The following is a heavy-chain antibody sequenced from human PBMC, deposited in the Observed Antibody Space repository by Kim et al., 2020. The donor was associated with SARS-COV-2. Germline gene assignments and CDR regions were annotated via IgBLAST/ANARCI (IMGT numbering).Heavy chain of an antibody. CDR2: IITGPGLP. J-gene: IGHJ4*01. Sequence: SVKVSCKSSGASFTSYAIAWVRQAPGQGLQWMGRIITGPGLPICAQKFQGRVTITADKSTTTSDMELRSLRSDDTAVYFCAREGRDTTFLDPVTGHFD. CDR3: AREGRDTTFLDPVTGHFD. V-gene: IGHV1-69*04. CDR1: GASFTSYA. D-gene: IGHD6-19*01.